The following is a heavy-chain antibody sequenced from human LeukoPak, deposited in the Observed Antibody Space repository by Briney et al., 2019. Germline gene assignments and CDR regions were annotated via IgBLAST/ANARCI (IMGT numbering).Heavy chain of an antibody. J-gene: IGHJ4*02. CDR2: IKQDGSEK. CDR1: GSTFSSYW. D-gene: IGHD5-12*01. V-gene: IGHV3-7*01. CDR3: ARDDSGYDPFDY. Sequence: PGGSLRLSCAASGSTFSSYWMSWVRQAPGKGLEWVANIKQDGSEKYYVDSVKGRFTISRDNAKNSLYLQMNSLRAEDTAVYYCARDDSGYDPFDYWGQGTLVTVSS.